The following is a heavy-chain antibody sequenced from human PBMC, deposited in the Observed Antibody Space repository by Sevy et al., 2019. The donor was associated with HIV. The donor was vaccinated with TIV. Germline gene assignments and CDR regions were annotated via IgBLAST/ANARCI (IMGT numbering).Heavy chain of an antibody. V-gene: IGHV3-49*03. CDR3: TRALATVVTPEYYFDY. CDR2: IRRNSYEPYGGIT. J-gene: IGHJ4*02. CDR1: GFTFGDYA. D-gene: IGHD4-17*01. Sequence: GGSLRLSCTVSGFTFGDYAMSWFRQAPGKGLEWVAFIRRNSYEPYGGITEYAASVKGRFTISRDDSKSIAYLQMNSLKTEDTAVYYCTRALATVVTPEYYFDYWGQGTLVTVSS.